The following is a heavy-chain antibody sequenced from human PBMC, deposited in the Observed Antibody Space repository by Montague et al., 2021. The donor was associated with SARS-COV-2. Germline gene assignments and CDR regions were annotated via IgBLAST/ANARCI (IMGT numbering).Heavy chain of an antibody. D-gene: IGHD6-13*01. J-gene: IGHJ5*02. V-gene: IGHV4-39*01. CDR1: GGSISSSSYY. Sequence: SETLSLTCTVSGGSISSSSYYWGWIRQPPGKGLEWIGSIYYSGSTYYNPSLKSRVTISVDTSENQFSLKLSSVTAADTAVYDCAGRGVRYSSSWYSYWFDPWGQGTLVTVSS. CDR2: IYYSGST. CDR3: AGRGVRYSSSWYSYWFDP.